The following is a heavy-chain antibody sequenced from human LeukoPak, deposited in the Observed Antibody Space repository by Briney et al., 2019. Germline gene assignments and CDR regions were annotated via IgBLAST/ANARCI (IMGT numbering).Heavy chain of an antibody. Sequence: GASVKVSCKASGYTFTSYGISWVRQAPGQGLEWMGWISAYNGNTNYAQKLQGRVTMTTDTSTSTAYMELRSLRSDDTAVYYCARDRLSYYYYDSRECFDYWGQGTLVTVSS. D-gene: IGHD3-22*01. V-gene: IGHV1-18*01. CDR2: ISAYNGNT. CDR3: ARDRLSYYYYDSRECFDY. CDR1: GYTFTSYG. J-gene: IGHJ4*02.